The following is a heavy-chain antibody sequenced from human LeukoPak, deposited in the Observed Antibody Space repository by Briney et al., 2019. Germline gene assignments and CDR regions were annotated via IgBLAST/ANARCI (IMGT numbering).Heavy chain of an antibody. CDR2: ISSSGDTI. V-gene: IGHV3-48*04. J-gene: IGHJ4*02. CDR3: ARDLQLWLIDY. Sequence: GGSLRLSCVASTFTFSSYSMNWVRQAPGKGLEWVSFISSSGDTIYYADSVKGRFTISRDNAKSSLYLQMNSLRAEDTAVYYCARDLQLWLIDYWGQGTLVTVSS. D-gene: IGHD5-18*01. CDR1: TFTFSSYS.